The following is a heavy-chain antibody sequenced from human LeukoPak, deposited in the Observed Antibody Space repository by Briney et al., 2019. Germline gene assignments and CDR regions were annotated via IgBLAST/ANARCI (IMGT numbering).Heavy chain of an antibody. CDR3: ARGHYDVLTSSYKRTPDY. D-gene: IGHD3-9*01. CDR2: ITSGGGYT. CDR1: GFTFSTYN. V-gene: IGHV3-21*06. Sequence: GGSLRLSCAASGFTFSTYNMNWVRQAPGKGLEWVSSITSGGGYTYYADSVKGRFTTSRDNAKNSLSLRLDSLRAEDTAVYYCARGHYDVLTSSYKRTPDYWGQGTLVTVSS. J-gene: IGHJ4*02.